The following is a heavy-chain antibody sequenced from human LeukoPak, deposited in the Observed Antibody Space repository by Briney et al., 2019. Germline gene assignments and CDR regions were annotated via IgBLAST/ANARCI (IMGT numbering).Heavy chain of an antibody. CDR1: GGSISSGDYY. Sequence: SQTLSLTCTVSGGSISSGDYYWSWIRQPPGKGLEWIGYIYYSGSTYYSPSLKSRVTISVDTSKNQFSLKLSSVTAADTAVYYCARVAYDSSGYPFDYWGQGTLVTVSS. CDR3: ARVAYDSSGYPFDY. J-gene: IGHJ4*02. V-gene: IGHV4-30-4*01. D-gene: IGHD3-22*01. CDR2: IYYSGST.